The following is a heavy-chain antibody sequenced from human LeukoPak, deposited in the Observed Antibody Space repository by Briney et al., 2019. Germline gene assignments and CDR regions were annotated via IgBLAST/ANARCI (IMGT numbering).Heavy chain of an antibody. CDR1: GFTFSNYA. Sequence: PGGSLRLSCAASGFTFSNYAMHWVRQAPGKGLEWVAVISYDGRNKYYADSVKGRFTISRDNSKNTLYLQMNSLRAEDTAVYYCAKDPPYYYDWDAFDIWGQGTMVTVSS. V-gene: IGHV3-30*04. CDR2: ISYDGRNK. J-gene: IGHJ3*02. D-gene: IGHD3-22*01. CDR3: AKDPPYYYDWDAFDI.